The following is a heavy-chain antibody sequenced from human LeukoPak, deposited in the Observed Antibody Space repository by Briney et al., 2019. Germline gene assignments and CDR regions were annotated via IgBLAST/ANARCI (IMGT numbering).Heavy chain of an antibody. CDR2: IYHSGST. CDR1: GGSISSSNW. V-gene: IGHV4-4*02. J-gene: IGHJ6*03. CDR3: ARGQYQLLYNYYYYMDV. D-gene: IGHD2-2*02. Sequence: SETLSLTCAVSGGSISSSNWWSWVRQPPGKGLEWIGEIYHSGSTNYNPSLKSRVTISVDTSKNQFSLKLSSVTAADTAVYYCARGQYQLLYNYYYYMDVWGKGTTVTVSS.